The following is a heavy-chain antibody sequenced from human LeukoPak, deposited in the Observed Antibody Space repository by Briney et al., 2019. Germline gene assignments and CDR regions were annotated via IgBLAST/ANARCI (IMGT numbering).Heavy chain of an antibody. Sequence: GGSLRLSCAASGFTVSSNYMSWVRQAPGKGLEWVSVIYSGGSTYYADSVKGRFTISRDNSKNTLYLQMNSLRAEDTAVYYCARDSDRGVFDYWGQGTLVTVPS. CDR3: ARDSDRGVFDY. J-gene: IGHJ4*02. V-gene: IGHV3-66*01. CDR2: IYSGGST. CDR1: GFTVSSNY. D-gene: IGHD3-16*01.